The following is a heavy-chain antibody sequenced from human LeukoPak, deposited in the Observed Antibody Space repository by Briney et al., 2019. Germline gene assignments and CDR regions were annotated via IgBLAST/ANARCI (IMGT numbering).Heavy chain of an antibody. CDR1: GGSISSGGYY. CDR3: ARARDSSGLHDAFDI. Sequence: PSQTLSLTCTVSGGSISSGGYYWSWIRQHPGKGLEGIGYIYYSGSTYYNPSLKSRVTISVDTSKNQFSLKLSSVTAADTAVYYCARARDSSGLHDAFDIWGQGTMVTISS. J-gene: IGHJ3*02. V-gene: IGHV4-31*03. D-gene: IGHD3-22*01. CDR2: IYYSGST.